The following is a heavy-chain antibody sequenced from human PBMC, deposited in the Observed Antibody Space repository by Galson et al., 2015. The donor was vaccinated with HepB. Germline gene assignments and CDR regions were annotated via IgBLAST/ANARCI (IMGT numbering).Heavy chain of an antibody. Sequence: LRLSCAASGFPFSDFTMNWVRQAPGKGLEWISLISSSRSYIYYADSVKGRFTISRDNTKNSLYLLMNNLRAEDTAVYYCARDSLGGFGAHDYWGQGSLVTVSS. CDR1: GFPFSDFT. CDR3: ARDSLGGFGAHDY. D-gene: IGHD5-12*01. J-gene: IGHJ4*02. V-gene: IGHV3-21*01. CDR2: ISSSRSYI.